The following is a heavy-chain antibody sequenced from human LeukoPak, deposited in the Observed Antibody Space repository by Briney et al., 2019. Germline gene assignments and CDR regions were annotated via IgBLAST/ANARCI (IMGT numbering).Heavy chain of an antibody. CDR1: GGSISSSSYY. J-gene: IGHJ3*02. CDR2: IYYSGST. CDR3: ARVPTTYDSSGYFHDAFDI. Sequence: SETLSLTCTVSGGSISSSSYYWGWIRQPPGKGLEWIGSIYYSGSTYYNPSLKSRVTISVDTSKNQFSLKLSSVTAADTAVYYCARVPTTYDSSGYFHDAFDIWGQGTMVTVSS. D-gene: IGHD3-22*01. V-gene: IGHV4-39*07.